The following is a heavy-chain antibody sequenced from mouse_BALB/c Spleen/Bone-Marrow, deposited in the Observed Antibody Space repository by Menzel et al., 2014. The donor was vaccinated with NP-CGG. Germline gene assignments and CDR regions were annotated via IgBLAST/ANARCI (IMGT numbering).Heavy chain of an antibody. D-gene: IGHD2-4*01. V-gene: IGHV5-6*02. J-gene: IGHJ2*01. CDR1: GFTFSSYG. CDR3: ARQTYYDYDGYFDY. Sequence: EVKVEESGGDLVKPGGSLKLSCAASGFTFSSYGMSWVRQTPDKRLEWVATISSGGSYTYYPDSVKGRFTISRDNAKNPLYLQMSSLKSEDTAMYYCARQTYYDYDGYFDYWGQGTTLTVSS. CDR2: ISSGGSYT.